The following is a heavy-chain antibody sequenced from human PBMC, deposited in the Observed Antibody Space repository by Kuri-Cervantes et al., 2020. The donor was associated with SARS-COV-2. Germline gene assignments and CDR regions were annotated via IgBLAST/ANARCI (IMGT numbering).Heavy chain of an antibody. CDR2: IYTSGST. D-gene: IGHD6-13*01. V-gene: IGHV4-4*07. CDR1: GGSISSYY. Sequence: SETLSLTCTVSGGSISSYYWSWIRQPAGKGLEWIGRIYTSGSTYYNPSLKSRVTISVDTSKNQFSLKLSSVTAADTAVYYCARRAAAAGTVDYWGQGTLVTVSS. CDR3: ARRAAAAGTVDY. J-gene: IGHJ4*02.